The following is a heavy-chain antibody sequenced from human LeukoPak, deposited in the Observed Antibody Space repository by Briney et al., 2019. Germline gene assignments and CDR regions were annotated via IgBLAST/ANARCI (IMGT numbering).Heavy chain of an antibody. J-gene: IGHJ4*02. V-gene: IGHV3-7*01. CDR1: GFTLSSHW. CDR2: RNEDGSEK. Sequence: PGGSLRLSCTVSGFTLSSHWMSWLRHLPGKGLEWVANRNEDGSEKYFMDSVRGRFTISKDNAKNSLYLQMNSLRADDTAVYYCARDFTGSSRDWGQGALVTVS. D-gene: IGHD1-26*01. CDR3: ARDFTGSSRD.